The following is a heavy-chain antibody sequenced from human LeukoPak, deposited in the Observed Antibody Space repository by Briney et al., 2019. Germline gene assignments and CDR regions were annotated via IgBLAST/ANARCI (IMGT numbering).Heavy chain of an antibody. Sequence: SETLSLTCAVYGGSFSGYYWSWIRQPPGKGLEWIGEINHSGSTNYNPSLKSRVTISVDTSKNQFSLKLSSVTAADAAVYYCAYGGWLRLFDYWGQGTLVTVSS. J-gene: IGHJ4*02. CDR3: AYGGWLRLFDY. CDR2: INHSGST. D-gene: IGHD5-12*01. V-gene: IGHV4-34*01. CDR1: GGSFSGYY.